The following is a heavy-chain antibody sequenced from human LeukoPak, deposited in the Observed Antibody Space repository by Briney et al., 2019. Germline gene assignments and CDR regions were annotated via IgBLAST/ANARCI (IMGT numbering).Heavy chain of an antibody. CDR3: ARGVAVAGTWNWFDP. CDR1: GYSFTSYY. D-gene: IGHD6-19*01. J-gene: IGHJ5*02. CDR2: INPSGGST. V-gene: IGHV1-46*01. Sequence: ASVKVSCKASGYSFTSYYMHWVRQAPGQGLEWMGIINPSGGSTSYAQKFQGRVTMTRDTSTSTVYMELSSLRSEDTAVYYCARGVAVAGTWNWFDPWGQGTLVTVSS.